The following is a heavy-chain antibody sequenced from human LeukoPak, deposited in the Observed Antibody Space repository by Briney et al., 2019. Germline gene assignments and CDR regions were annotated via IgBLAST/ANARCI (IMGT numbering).Heavy chain of an antibody. CDR1: GASITRYY. CDR3: AREVVRGVIIQDY. J-gene: IGHJ4*02. D-gene: IGHD3-10*01. CDR2: TYYSGTT. V-gene: IGHV4-59*12. Sequence: SETLSLTCSVSGASITRYYWNWIRQSPGKGLEWIAYTYYSGTTNYNPSLKSRVTISVDTAKNQFSLKLSSVTAADTAVYYCAREVVRGVIIQDYWGQGTLVTVSS.